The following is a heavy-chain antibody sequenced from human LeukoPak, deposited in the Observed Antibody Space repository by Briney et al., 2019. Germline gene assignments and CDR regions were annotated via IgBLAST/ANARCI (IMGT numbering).Heavy chain of an antibody. D-gene: IGHD6-19*01. J-gene: IGHJ4*02. CDR2: INPSGGSP. V-gene: IGHV1-46*01. Sequence: ASVKVSCKVSGYTFTSYYMHWVRQAPGQGLEWMGLINPSGGSPSYAQRFQGRITMTRDTSTSTVYMEVSSLRSEDSAVYYCARAGAYSSGVFAYWGQGTLVTVSS. CDR3: ARAGAYSSGVFAY. CDR1: GYTFTSYY.